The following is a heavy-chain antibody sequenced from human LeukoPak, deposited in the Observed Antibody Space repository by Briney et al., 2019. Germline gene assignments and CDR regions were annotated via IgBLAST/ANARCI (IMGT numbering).Heavy chain of an antibody. V-gene: IGHV3-69-1*01. J-gene: IGHJ3*02. CDR3: ARGNIWAFDI. D-gene: IGHD2/OR15-2a*01. CDR1: GFTSFDFP. Sequence: GGSLRLSCEGSGFTSFDFPMNWVRKAPEKRLEWVSHIRTDGTRTYADSVKGRFTISRDDAKTSVYLQMNSLRDEDTAMYYCARGNIWAFDIWGQGTMVTVSS. CDR2: IRTDGTR.